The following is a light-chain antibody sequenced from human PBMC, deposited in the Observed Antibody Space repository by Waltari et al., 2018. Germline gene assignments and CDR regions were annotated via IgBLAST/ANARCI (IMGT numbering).Light chain of an antibody. CDR1: SYTIGSNY. Sequence: QSVLTQSPSASGTPGQRVTISCSGSSYTIGSNYVYWYQKVPGTAPKLLIYRNDQRPSGVPDRFSGSKSGTSASLAIRGLRSEDEADYYCAAWDDSLTSLLFGGGTKLTVL. V-gene: IGLV1-47*01. CDR3: AAWDDSLTSLL. J-gene: IGLJ3*02. CDR2: RND.